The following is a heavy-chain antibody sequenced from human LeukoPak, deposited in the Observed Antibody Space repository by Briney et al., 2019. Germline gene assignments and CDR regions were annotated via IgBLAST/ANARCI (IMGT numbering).Heavy chain of an antibody. Sequence: GGSLRLSCAASGFTFSSYAMSWVRQAPGKGLEWVSGISGSGGNTYYADSVKGRFTISRDNSKNTLYLQVNSLRAEDTAVYYCAKASAISSGAFDYWGQGTLVTVSS. D-gene: IGHD3-10*01. CDR3: AKASAISSGAFDY. CDR2: ISGSGGNT. J-gene: IGHJ4*02. V-gene: IGHV3-23*01. CDR1: GFTFSSYA.